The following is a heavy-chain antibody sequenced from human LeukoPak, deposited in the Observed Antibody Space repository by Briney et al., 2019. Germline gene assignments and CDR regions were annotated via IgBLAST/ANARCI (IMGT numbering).Heavy chain of an antibody. CDR3: ARDSGYSSSWYGYYYGMDV. CDR2: ISSSGSTI. Sequence: PGGSLRLSCVASGFTFTSYDFNWVRQAPGKGLEWVSYISSSGSTIYYADSVKGRFTISRDNAKNSLYLQMNSLRAEDTAVYYCARDSGYSSSWYGYYYGMDVWGEGTSVTVSS. D-gene: IGHD6-13*01. V-gene: IGHV3-48*03. J-gene: IGHJ6*04. CDR1: GFTFTSYD.